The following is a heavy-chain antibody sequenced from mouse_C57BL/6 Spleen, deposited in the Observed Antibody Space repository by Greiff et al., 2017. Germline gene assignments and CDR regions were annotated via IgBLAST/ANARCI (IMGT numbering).Heavy chain of an antibody. CDR3: VREGVQYYFDY. J-gene: IGHJ2*01. V-gene: IGHV10-3*01. CDR2: IRSKSSNYAT. Sequence: EVQGVESGGGLVQPKGSLKLSCAASGFTFNTYAMHWVRQAPGKGLEWVARIRSKSSNYATYYADSVKDRFTNSRYDSQCMLYLQMNNLKTEDTDRKCCVREGVQYYFDYWGQGTTLTVSS. CDR1: GFTFNTYA.